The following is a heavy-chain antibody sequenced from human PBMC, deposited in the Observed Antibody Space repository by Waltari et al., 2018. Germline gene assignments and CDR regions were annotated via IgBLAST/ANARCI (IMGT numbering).Heavy chain of an antibody. J-gene: IGHJ4*02. V-gene: IGHV1-2*02. D-gene: IGHD6-13*01. CDR1: GNIFTDYQ. Sequence: QAQLVQSGAEVKKHGASVKVSCKASGNIFTDYQIHWVRQAPGQGFEWIGLINCESGGTNYAKKFQGRVTMTRDTSITTVYMELSSLMSDDTAIYYCARVRPSSSWGQGILVTVSS. CDR2: INCESGGT. CDR3: ARVRPSSS.